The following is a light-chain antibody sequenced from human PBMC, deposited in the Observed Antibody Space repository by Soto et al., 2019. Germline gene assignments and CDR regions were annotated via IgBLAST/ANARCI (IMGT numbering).Light chain of an antibody. CDR3: QQRSSWPLT. V-gene: IGKV3-11*01. CDR1: QSVSSS. Sequence: EIVLTQSPATLSLSPRETATLSCRASQSVSSSLAWYQQKPGQTPRLLIYDASNRATGIPARFSGSGSGTDFTLTVSSLEPEDFAVYYCQQRSSWPLTFGGGTKVEIK. J-gene: IGKJ4*01. CDR2: DAS.